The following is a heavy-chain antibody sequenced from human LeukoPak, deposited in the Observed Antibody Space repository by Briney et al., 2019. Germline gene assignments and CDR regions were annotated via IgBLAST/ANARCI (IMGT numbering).Heavy chain of an antibody. CDR3: ARDRTVTTDLDY. CDR1: GFTFSSYS. D-gene: IGHD4-17*01. CDR2: ISSSSSYI. Sequence: GGSLRLSCAASGFTFSSYSMNWVRQAPGKGLEWVSSISSSSSYIYYADSVKGRFTISRDNAKNSLYLQMNSLRAEDTAVYYCARDRTVTTDLDYWGQGTLVTVSS. J-gene: IGHJ4*02. V-gene: IGHV3-21*01.